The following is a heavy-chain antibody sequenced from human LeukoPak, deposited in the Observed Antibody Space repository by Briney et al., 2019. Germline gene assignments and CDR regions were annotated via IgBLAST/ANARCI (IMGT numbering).Heavy chain of an antibody. D-gene: IGHD1-26*01. CDR3: AKGLQWELPCDY. V-gene: IGHV3-23*01. CDR2: ISGGGASGGRT. Sequence: GGSLRLSCVASGFTFSSYAMSWVRQAPGKGLEWVSAISGGGASGGRTYYADAVKGRFTISRDNSKNTLYLQMNSLRAEDTAVYYCAKGLQWELPCDYWGQGTLVTVSS. CDR1: GFTFSSYA. J-gene: IGHJ4*02.